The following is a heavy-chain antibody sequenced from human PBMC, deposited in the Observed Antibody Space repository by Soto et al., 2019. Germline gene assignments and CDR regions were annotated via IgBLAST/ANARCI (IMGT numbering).Heavy chain of an antibody. CDR3: ARASPGCSGGSCYSGFDY. D-gene: IGHD2-15*01. Sequence: LSLTCTVSGGSLRSGGYYWSGIRQHPGKGLEWIGYMYYSGSTYYHPSLKSRVTISVDTSQNQFSLKLSAVTAADTAVYCCARASPGCSGGSCYSGFDYWGQGTLVTVSS. CDR2: MYYSGST. CDR1: GGSLRSGGYY. V-gene: IGHV4-31*03. J-gene: IGHJ4*02.